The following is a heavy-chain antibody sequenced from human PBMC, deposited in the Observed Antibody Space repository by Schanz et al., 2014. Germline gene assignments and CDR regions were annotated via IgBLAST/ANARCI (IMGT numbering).Heavy chain of an antibody. J-gene: IGHJ6*02. Sequence: QVQLVQSGAEVKKPGASVKVSCKASGYTFTRYYIHWVRQAPGQGLEWMGIINPSGGSTTYAQKFARKVHITSATSTSTVSMELSSLRSEDTAVYYCARNYGGHSEESDRYGMDVWGQGTTVTVSS. CDR2: INPSGGST. CDR3: ARNYGGHSEESDRYGMDV. D-gene: IGHD4-17*01. CDR1: GYTFTRYY. V-gene: IGHV1-46*01.